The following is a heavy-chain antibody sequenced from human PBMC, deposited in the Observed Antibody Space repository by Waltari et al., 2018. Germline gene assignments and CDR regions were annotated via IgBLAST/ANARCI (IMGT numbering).Heavy chain of an antibody. CDR2: IYHSGST. D-gene: IGHD3-16*01. V-gene: IGHV4-38-2*01. Sequence: VQLVQSGGDLVQPGGSLRLSCAASGFTFNTYSMAWVRQAPGKGLEWIGNIYHSGSTYYNPSLKSRVTISVDTSKNQFSLKLSSVTAADTAVYYCARHVYTTLDYWGQGTLVTVSS. CDR1: GFTFNTYS. J-gene: IGHJ4*02. CDR3: ARHVYTTLDY.